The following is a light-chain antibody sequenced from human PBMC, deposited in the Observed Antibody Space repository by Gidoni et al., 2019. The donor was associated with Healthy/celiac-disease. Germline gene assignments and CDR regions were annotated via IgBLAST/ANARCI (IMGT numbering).Light chain of an antibody. J-gene: IGLJ1*01. CDR3: CSYAGSSTPYV. CDR1: SSDVGSYNL. V-gene: IGLV2-23*02. Sequence: QSALTQPASVSGSPVQSITISCTGTSSDVGSYNLVSWYQQHPGKAPKIMIYEVSKRPSGVSNRFSGSKSGKTASLTIYGLQAEDVADYYCCSYAGSSTPYVFGTGTKVNVL. CDR2: EVS.